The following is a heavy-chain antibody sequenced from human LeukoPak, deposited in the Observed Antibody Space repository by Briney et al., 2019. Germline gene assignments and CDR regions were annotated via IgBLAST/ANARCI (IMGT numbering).Heavy chain of an antibody. CDR1: GFTFSSYS. CDR2: ISSSSSYI. V-gene: IGHV3-21*01. J-gene: IGHJ5*02. D-gene: IGHD1-26*01. CDR3: ARDNAVGATTNWFDP. Sequence: GGSLRLSCAAPGFTFSSYSMNWVRQAPGKGLEWVSSISSSSSYIYYADSVKGRFTISRDNAKNSLYLQMNSLRAEDTAVYYCARDNAVGATTNWFDPWGQGTLVTVSS.